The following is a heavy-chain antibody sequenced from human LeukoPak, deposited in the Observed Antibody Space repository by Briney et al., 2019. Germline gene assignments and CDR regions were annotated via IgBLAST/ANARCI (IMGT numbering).Heavy chain of an antibody. CDR2: ITTSRSYI. Sequence: GGSLRLSCAASGFTFSSYSMNWVRQAPGKGLEWVSSITTSRSYIHYADSVKGRFTISRDNAKNSLYLQMNSLRAEDTAVYYCARVLLGGSGSYLDAFDIWGQGTMVTVSS. J-gene: IGHJ3*02. CDR1: GFTFSSYS. V-gene: IGHV3-21*01. CDR3: ARVLLGGSGSYLDAFDI. D-gene: IGHD3-10*01.